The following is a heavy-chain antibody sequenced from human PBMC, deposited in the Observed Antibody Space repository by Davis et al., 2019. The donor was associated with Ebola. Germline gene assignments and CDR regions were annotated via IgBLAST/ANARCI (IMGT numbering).Heavy chain of an antibody. CDR3: ARGGYYDSSGYSHEAFDI. CDR1: GFIFSNYG. J-gene: IGHJ3*02. V-gene: IGHV3-21*01. Sequence: GGSLRLSCAASGFIFSNYGMNWVRQAPGKGLEWVSSISSSSYYIYYADSLKGRFTISRDNAKNSLYLQMNSLRAEDTAVYHCARGGYYDSSGYSHEAFDIWGQGTMVTVSS. CDR2: ISSSSYYI. D-gene: IGHD3-22*01.